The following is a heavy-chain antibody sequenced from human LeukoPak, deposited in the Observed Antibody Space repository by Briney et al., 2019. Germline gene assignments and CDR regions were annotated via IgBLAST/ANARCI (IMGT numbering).Heavy chain of an antibody. CDR3: ARESGVATILNYYYYGMDV. J-gene: IGHJ6*02. CDR2: ISSSSSTI. V-gene: IGHV3-48*02. D-gene: IGHD5-12*01. CDR1: GFTFSSYS. Sequence: GGSLRLSCAASGFTFSSYSMNWVRQAPGKGLEWVSYISSSSSTIYYADSVKGRFTISRDNAKNSLYLQMNSLRDEDTAVYYCARESGVATILNYYYYGMDVWGQGTTVTVSS.